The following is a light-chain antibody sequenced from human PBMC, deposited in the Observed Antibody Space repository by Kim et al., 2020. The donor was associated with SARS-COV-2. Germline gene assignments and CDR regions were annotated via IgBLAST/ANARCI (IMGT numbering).Light chain of an antibody. CDR2: KDS. CDR1: VLAKKY. J-gene: IGLJ2*01. V-gene: IGLV3-27*01. CDR3: YSAADNNL. Sequence: VSVSPEQTARITCSGDVLAKKYARWFQQKPGQAPVLVIYKDSERPSGIPERFSGSSSGTTVTLTISGAQVEDEADYYCYSAADNNLFGGGTQLTVL.